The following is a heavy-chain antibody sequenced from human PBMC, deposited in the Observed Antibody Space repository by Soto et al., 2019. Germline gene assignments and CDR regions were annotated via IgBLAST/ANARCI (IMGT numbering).Heavy chain of an antibody. Sequence: SETLSLTCTVSGGSISSGGYYWSWIRQHPGKGLEWIGYIYYSGSTYYNPSLKSRVTISVDTSKNQFSLKLSSVTAADTAVYYCARVGLYSNYAHYGIAVWGQGTTVTVSS. J-gene: IGHJ6*02. CDR1: GGSISSGGYY. D-gene: IGHD4-4*01. CDR3: ARVGLYSNYAHYGIAV. V-gene: IGHV4-31*03. CDR2: IYYSGST.